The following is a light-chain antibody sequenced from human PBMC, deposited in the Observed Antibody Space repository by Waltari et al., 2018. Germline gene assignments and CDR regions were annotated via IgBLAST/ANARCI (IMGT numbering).Light chain of an antibody. J-gene: IGKJ1*01. V-gene: IGKV1-39*01. CDR3: QQTYSTLGT. Sequence: DIQMTQSPSSLSASLGDRVTITCRASQSIVSYLHWYRQKPGKAPKLLIYAASSLQSGVPSRFSGSGSGTDFTLTISSLQPEDFATYYCQQTYSTLGTFGQGTKVEIK. CDR2: AAS. CDR1: QSIVSY.